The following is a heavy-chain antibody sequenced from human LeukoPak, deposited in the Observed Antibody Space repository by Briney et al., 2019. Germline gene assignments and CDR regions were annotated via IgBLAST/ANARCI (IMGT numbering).Heavy chain of an antibody. CDR3: ARDNNGYDS. CDR1: GFTFGNYW. J-gene: IGHJ5*01. D-gene: IGHD2-8*01. CDR2: ITGDGNSA. Sequence: GGSLRLSCAASGFTFGNYWMHWVRQAPGKGLVWVSRITGDGNSANYADSVKARFTISRDNAKDTLYLQMSSLRAEDTAVYYCARDNNGYDSWGQGTLVTVAS. V-gene: IGHV3-74*01.